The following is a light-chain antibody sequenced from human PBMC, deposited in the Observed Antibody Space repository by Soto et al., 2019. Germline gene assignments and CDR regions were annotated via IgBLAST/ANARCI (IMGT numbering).Light chain of an antibody. Sequence: EIVLTQSPGTLSLSPGQRATLSCRASQSVSSGRLAWYQQTPGQAPRLLIYGASSRATGIPDRFSGSGSGTDFTLSISRLEPEDFAMYYCQQYGSSGTFGQGTKVDIK. J-gene: IGKJ1*01. CDR3: QQYGSSGT. CDR1: QSVSSGR. V-gene: IGKV3-20*01. CDR2: GAS.